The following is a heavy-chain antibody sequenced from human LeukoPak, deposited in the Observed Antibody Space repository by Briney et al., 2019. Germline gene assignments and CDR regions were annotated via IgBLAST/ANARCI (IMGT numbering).Heavy chain of an antibody. D-gene: IGHD2-21*02. Sequence: PGGSLRLSCAASGFTFSSYGMHWVRQAPGKGLEWVAVISYDGSNKYYADSVKGRFTISRDNSKNTLYLQMNSLRAEDTAVYYCAKTPAHCGGDCWPQYYFDYWGQGTLVTVSS. J-gene: IGHJ4*02. CDR1: GFTFSSYG. V-gene: IGHV3-30*18. CDR2: ISYDGSNK. CDR3: AKTPAHCGGDCWPQYYFDY.